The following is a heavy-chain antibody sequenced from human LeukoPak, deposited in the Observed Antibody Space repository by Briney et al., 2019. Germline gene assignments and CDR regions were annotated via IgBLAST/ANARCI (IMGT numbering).Heavy chain of an antibody. D-gene: IGHD2-21*02. CDR2: ISWNSGSI. V-gene: IGHV3-9*01. J-gene: IGHJ4*02. CDR1: GFIFNNYA. CDR3: ARFRTWGDKAFDY. Sequence: PGGSLRLSCAGSGFIFNNYAMHWVRQPPGKGLEWVSGISWNSGSIDYADSVKGRFTISRDSAKNSLYLQMNSLRAEDTAVYYCARFRTWGDKAFDYWGQGTLVTVSS.